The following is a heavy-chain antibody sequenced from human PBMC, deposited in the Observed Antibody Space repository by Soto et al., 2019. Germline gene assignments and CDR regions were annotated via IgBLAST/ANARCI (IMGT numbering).Heavy chain of an antibody. J-gene: IGHJ3*02. CDR1: GFTFSNAW. CDR2: IKSKTDGGTT. V-gene: IGHV3-15*01. D-gene: IGHD2-2*01. CDR3: TTEVYSVPAAMNDAFDI. Sequence: EVQLVESGGGLVKPGGSLRLSCAASGFTFSNAWMSWVRQAPGKGLEWVGRIKSKTDGGTTDYAAPVKGRFTISRDDSKNTLYLQMNSLKTEDTAVYYCTTEVYSVPAAMNDAFDIWGQGTMVTVSS.